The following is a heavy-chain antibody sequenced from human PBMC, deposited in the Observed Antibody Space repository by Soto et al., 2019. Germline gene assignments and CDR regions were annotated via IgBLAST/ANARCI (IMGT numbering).Heavy chain of an antibody. V-gene: IGHV3-23*01. Sequence: HPEGSLRLSCIASGFTFSRHGLSWVRRAPGKGLEWVSTINPSGDSTFYADSVKGRFTISRDNSKNTVYLQMNSLSVGDTAVYLCAKVDVSTAGSFDYWGQGALVTVSS. CDR2: INPSGDST. D-gene: IGHD6-13*01. CDR1: GFTFSRHG. CDR3: AKVDVSTAGSFDY. J-gene: IGHJ4*02.